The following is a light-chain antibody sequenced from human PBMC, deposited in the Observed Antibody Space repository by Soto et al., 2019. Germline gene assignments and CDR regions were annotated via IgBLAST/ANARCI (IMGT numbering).Light chain of an antibody. J-gene: IGLJ1*01. CDR1: SSNIGGNT. CDR2: TNN. Sequence: QSVLTQPPAASGAPGQGVAFSCSGSSSNIGGNTVNWYQQLPGTAPKLLIYTNNQRPSGVPDRFSGSKSGTSASLAISGLQSDYDADYYCAAWDDSLNGHVFGTGTKLTVL. CDR3: AAWDDSLNGHV. V-gene: IGLV1-44*01.